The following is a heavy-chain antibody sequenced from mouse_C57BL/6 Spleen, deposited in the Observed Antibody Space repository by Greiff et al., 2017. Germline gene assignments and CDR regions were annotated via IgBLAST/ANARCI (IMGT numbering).Heavy chain of an antibody. D-gene: IGHD2-1*01. CDR3: TRVYYGNLFDY. Sequence: EVQGVESGEGLVKPGGSLKLSCAASGFTFSSYAMSWVRQTPEKRLEWVAYISSGGDYIYYADTVTGRFTISRDNARNTLYLQMSSLKSEDTAMYYCTRVYYGNLFDYWGQGTTLTVSS. V-gene: IGHV5-9-1*02. J-gene: IGHJ2*01. CDR2: ISSGGDYI. CDR1: GFTFSSYA.